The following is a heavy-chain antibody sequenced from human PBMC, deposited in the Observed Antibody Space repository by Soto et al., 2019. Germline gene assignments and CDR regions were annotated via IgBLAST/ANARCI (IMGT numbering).Heavy chain of an antibody. CDR2: ISWNSGSI. CDR1: GFTVDDYA. Sequence: GGSLRLSCAACGFTVDDYAMHWVRQAPGKGLEWVSGISWNSGSIGYADSVKGRFTISRDNAKNSLYLQMNSLRAEDTALYYCEKVLAPLGYCSSTSCPGYFNYWGQGPLVTVPS. D-gene: IGHD2-2*01. V-gene: IGHV3-9*01. J-gene: IGHJ4*02. CDR3: EKVLAPLGYCSSTSCPGYFNY.